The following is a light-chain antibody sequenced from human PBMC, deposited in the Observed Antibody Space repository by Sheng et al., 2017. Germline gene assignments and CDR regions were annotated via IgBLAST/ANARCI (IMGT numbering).Light chain of an antibody. CDR2: AAS. CDR3: QQTDGAPPWT. CDR1: QSISNY. Sequence: DIQMTQSPSSLSASVGDRVTITCRASQSISNYLNWFQQKPGTAPKLLISAASNLQSGVPSRFSGSGSGTDFTLTISSLQPEDFATYYCQQTDGAPPWTFGQGTKVEIK. V-gene: IGKV1-39*01. J-gene: IGKJ1*01.